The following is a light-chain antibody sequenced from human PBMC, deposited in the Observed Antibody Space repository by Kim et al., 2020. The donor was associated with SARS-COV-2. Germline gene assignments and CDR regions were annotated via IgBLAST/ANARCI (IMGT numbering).Light chain of an antibody. CDR2: QDN. V-gene: IGLV3-1*01. Sequence: SYELTQPPSVSVSPGQTASITCLGYKLGDKYVSWYQQKPGQSPVVVIHQDNQRPSGIPERFSGSNSGNTATLTISGTQAMDEADYYCQAWDSSTHNYVFGGGTKVTVL. CDR1: KLGDKY. J-gene: IGLJ1*01. CDR3: QAWDSSTHNYV.